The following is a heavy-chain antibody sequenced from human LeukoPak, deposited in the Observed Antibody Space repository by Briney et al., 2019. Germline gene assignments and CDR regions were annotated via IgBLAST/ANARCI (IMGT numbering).Heavy chain of an antibody. D-gene: IGHD4-23*01. J-gene: IGHJ4*02. Sequence: PGGSLRLSCAASGFTFTTYWLGWVRQPPGKGLEWVANIKQDGTEKYYVDSVKGRFTISRDNAKNSLYLQMNSLRAEDTAVYYCARDGDYGGRGDYWGQGTLVTVSS. CDR3: ARDGDYGGRGDY. V-gene: IGHV3-7*01. CDR2: IKQDGTEK. CDR1: GFTFTTYW.